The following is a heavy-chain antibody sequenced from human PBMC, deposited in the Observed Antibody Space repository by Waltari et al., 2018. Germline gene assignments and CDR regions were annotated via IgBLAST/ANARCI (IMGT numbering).Heavy chain of an antibody. CDR2: INHSGST. V-gene: IGHV4-34*01. CDR1: GGSFSGYC. J-gene: IGHJ3*02. CDR3: ASGPAAWWAFDI. Sequence: QVQLQQWGAGLLKPSETLSLTCAAYGGSFSGYCWSWIRQSPGKGLEWIGEINHSGSTTYNPSLKSRVTTSVDTSKNQFSLKLSSVTAADTAVYYCASGPAAWWAFDIWGQGTMVAVSS. D-gene: IGHD2-8*02.